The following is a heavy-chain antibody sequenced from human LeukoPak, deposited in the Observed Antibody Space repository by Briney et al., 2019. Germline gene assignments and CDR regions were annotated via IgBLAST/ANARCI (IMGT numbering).Heavy chain of an antibody. CDR3: ARLDQLIQDYWYFDL. J-gene: IGHJ2*01. V-gene: IGHV4-34*01. Sequence: SETLSLTCAVYGVSFSGYYWSWIRQPPGKGLEWIGEITRSGSTNYNPSLKSRVTMSLDTSKNQFSLRLSSVTATDTAVYYCARLDQLIQDYWYFDLWGRGTLVTVSS. CDR1: GVSFSGYY. D-gene: IGHD1/OR15-1a*01. CDR2: ITRSGST.